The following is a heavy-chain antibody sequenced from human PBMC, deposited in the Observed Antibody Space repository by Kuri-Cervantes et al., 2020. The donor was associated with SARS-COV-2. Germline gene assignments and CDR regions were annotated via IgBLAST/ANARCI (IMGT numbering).Heavy chain of an antibody. D-gene: IGHD2-15*01. CDR3: ARGRQFWDIVVVVAARWFDP. CDR2: VYSSGST. V-gene: IGHV4-59*11. Sequence: SETLSLTCTVSGGSISSHYWSWIRQPPGKGLEWIGYVYSSGSTNYSPSLKSRVTISVDTSKNQFSLKLSSVTAADTAVYYCARGRQFWDIVVVVAARWFDPWGQGTLVTVSS. J-gene: IGHJ5*02. CDR1: GGSISSHY.